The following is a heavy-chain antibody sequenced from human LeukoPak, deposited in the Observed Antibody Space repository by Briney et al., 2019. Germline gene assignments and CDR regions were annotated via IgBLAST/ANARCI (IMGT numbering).Heavy chain of an antibody. CDR2: IYTSGST. CDR1: GNSFGDYY. CDR3: TRDTGTTGEVKFDP. Sequence: SETLSLTCTVSGNSFGDYYWSWIRQPAGKGLEWIGRIYTSGSTTYNPSLKRRVTMSVDTSKSQFSLNLMSVTAADTAVYYCTRDTGTTGEVKFDPWGQGTLVTVSS. J-gene: IGHJ5*02. V-gene: IGHV4-4*07. D-gene: IGHD4-17*01.